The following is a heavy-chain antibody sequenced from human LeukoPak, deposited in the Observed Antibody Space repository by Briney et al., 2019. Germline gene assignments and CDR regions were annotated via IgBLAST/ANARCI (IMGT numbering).Heavy chain of an antibody. CDR1: GGSFSGYY. CDR2: INHSGST. Sequence: SETLSLTCAVYGGSFSGYYWSWIRQPPGKGLEWIGEINHSGSTNYNPPLKSRVTISVDTSKNQFSLKLSSVTAADTAVYYCARGRPGYDFWSGYPNWFDPWGQGTLVTVSS. CDR3: ARGRPGYDFWSGYPNWFDP. J-gene: IGHJ5*02. D-gene: IGHD3-3*01. V-gene: IGHV4-34*01.